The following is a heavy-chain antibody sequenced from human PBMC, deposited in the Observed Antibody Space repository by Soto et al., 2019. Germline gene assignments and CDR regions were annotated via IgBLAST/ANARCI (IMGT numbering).Heavy chain of an antibody. Sequence: SETLSLTCTVSGDTVSSTRWWSWVRLSPGRGLEWIGNIYYSGTTNYNPSLKRRVTISLDTSKNQFSLKLSPVTAADTAVYYCASQHYYDSSGYYVGYWGQGTLVTVSS. V-gene: IGHV4-4*02. CDR2: IYYSGTT. CDR3: ASQHYYDSSGYYVGY. J-gene: IGHJ4*02. D-gene: IGHD3-22*01. CDR1: GDTVSSTRW.